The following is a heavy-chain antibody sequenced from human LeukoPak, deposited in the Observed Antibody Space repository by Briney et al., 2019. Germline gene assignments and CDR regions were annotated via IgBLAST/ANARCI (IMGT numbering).Heavy chain of an antibody. Sequence: ASVKVSCKASGGTFSSYAISWVRQAPGQGLEWMGGIIPIFGTANYAQKFQGRVTITADESTSTAYMELSSLRSEDTAVYYCARMATLLSYYYGMDVWGQGTTVTVSS. J-gene: IGHJ6*02. CDR2: IIPIFGTA. V-gene: IGHV1-69*13. CDR1: GGTFSSYA. D-gene: IGHD2-15*01. CDR3: ARMATLLSYYYGMDV.